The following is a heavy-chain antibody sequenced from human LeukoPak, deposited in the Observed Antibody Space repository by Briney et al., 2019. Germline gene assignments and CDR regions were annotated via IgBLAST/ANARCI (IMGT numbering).Heavy chain of an antibody. Sequence: SETLSLTCTVSGGSISSDFRSWIRQPPGKGLEWIGYIYYSGSTNYNPSLKSRVTISIDTSKNQFSLKLSSVTAADTAVYYCARDFDPYGLDVWGQGTTVTVSS. CDR3: ARDFDPYGLDV. V-gene: IGHV4-59*01. CDR1: GGSISSDF. J-gene: IGHJ6*02. CDR2: IYYSGST.